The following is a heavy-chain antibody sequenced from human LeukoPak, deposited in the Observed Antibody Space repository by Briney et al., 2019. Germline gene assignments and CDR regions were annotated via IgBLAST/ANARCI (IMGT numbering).Heavy chain of an antibody. CDR2: IIPILGIA. CDR1: GGTFSSYA. CDR3: AKSEDIFAGQDVPYGKDL. Sequence: SVKVSCKASGGTFSSYAISWVRQAPGQGLEWMGRIIPILGIANYAQKFQGRVTITADKSTSTAYMELSSLRSEDTAVYYCAKSEDIFAGQDVPYGKDLWGQGTKVTGFS. D-gene: IGHD3-9*01. V-gene: IGHV1-69*04. J-gene: IGHJ6*02.